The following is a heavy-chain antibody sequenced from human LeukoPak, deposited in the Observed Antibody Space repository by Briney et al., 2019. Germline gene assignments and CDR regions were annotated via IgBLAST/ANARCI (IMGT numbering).Heavy chain of an antibody. Sequence: ASVKVSCKASGYTFTGYYMHWVRQAPGQGLEWMGWINPNSGGPNYSQKVQGRVTMTRATSIYTAYMELSRLRSDDTAVYYCARGTGYDSSGYHYYFDYWGRGTLVTVSS. V-gene: IGHV1-2*02. J-gene: IGHJ4*02. D-gene: IGHD3-22*01. CDR1: GYTFTGYY. CDR3: ARGTGYDSSGYHYYFDY. CDR2: INPNSGGP.